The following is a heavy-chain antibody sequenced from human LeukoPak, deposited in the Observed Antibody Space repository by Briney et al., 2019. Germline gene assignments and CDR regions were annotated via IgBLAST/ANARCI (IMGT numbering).Heavy chain of an antibody. V-gene: IGHV3-23*01. J-gene: IGHJ4*02. CDR3: ARGYLYFDY. D-gene: IGHD2-2*01. CDR1: GFTFSNYA. Sequence: PGGSLRLSCATSGFTFSNYAVSWVRQAPGKGLEWVSSISGSGGTTYYADSVKGRFTISRDNSKNTLYLQMNSLRDEDTAVYYCARGYLYFDYWGQGTLVTVSS. CDR2: ISGSGGTT.